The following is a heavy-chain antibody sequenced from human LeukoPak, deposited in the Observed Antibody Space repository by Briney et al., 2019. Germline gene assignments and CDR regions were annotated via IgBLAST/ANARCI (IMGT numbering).Heavy chain of an antibody. D-gene: IGHD5-24*01. V-gene: IGHV1-18*01. CDR3: ARGRDGYNPDY. CDR2: ISGDNGGT. CDR1: GYTFSNYG. J-gene: IGHJ4*02. Sequence: ASVKVSCKASGYTFSNYGISWVRQAPGQGLEWMGWISGDNGGTNYAQRLQGRVTITADESTSTAYMELSSLRSEDTAVYYCARGRDGYNPDYWGQGTLVTVSS.